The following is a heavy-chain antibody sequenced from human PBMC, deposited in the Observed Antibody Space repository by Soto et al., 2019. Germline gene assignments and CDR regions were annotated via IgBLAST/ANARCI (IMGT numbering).Heavy chain of an antibody. V-gene: IGHV3-30-3*01. CDR1: DFSFSSYA. CDR3: ARTFDTITYYFDC. Sequence: GGSLRLSCAASDFSFSSYAMHCIRQAPGKGLEWLAVISFDGNIIQYADSVKGRFIISRDNSKNTLYLQMNSLRGDDTAVYYCARTFDTITYYFDCWGQGTLVTVCS. CDR2: ISFDGNII. J-gene: IGHJ4*02. D-gene: IGHD3-9*01.